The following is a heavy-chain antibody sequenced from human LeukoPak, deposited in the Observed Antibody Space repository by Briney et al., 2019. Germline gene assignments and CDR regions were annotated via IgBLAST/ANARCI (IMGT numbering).Heavy chain of an antibody. CDR1: GGTFSSYA. CDR3: ARGDGDDFDWLFPY. J-gene: IGHJ4*02. Sequence: SVKVSCKASGGTFSSYAISWVRQSPGQGLEWMGGIIPIFGTANYAQKFQGRVTITADESTSTAYMELSSLRSEDTAVYYCARGDGDDFDWLFPYWGQGTLVTVSS. D-gene: IGHD3-9*01. V-gene: IGHV1-69*13. CDR2: IIPIFGTA.